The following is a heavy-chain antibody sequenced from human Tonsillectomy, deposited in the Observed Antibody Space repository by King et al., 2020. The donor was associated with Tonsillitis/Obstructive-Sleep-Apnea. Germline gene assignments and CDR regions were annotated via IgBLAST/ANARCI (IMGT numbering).Heavy chain of an antibody. D-gene: IGHD3-22*01. CDR2: INPSGGST. CDR1: GYTFTDYH. CDR3: ARVGYQYDSSGYSYFDY. V-gene: IGHV1-46*01. J-gene: IGHJ4*02. Sequence: QLVQSGAEVKKPGASEKVSCKASGYTFTDYHMHWGRLAPGQGLEWMAIINPSGGSTNYAQKFQDRVTVTRDTSTNTVYMELSSLRSEDTAVYYCARVGYQYDSSGYSYFDYWGQGTLVSVSS.